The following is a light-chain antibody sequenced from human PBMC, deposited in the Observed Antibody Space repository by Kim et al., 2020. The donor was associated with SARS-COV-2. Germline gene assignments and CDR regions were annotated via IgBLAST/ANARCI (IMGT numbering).Light chain of an antibody. CDR3: AAWDASLNGPNYV. CDR2: SND. Sequence: VTVSCSGSCSNIGRHTVNWYRQFPGTAPKLLIYSNDLRPSGVPDRFSGSKSGTSASLAISGLQSEDEADYYCAAWDASLNGPNYVFGSGTKVTVL. V-gene: IGLV1-44*01. J-gene: IGLJ1*01. CDR1: CSNIGRHT.